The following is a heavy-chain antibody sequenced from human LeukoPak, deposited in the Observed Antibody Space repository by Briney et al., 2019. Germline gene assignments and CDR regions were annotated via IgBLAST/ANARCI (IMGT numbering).Heavy chain of an antibody. J-gene: IGHJ4*02. CDR3: ARYGDYSFDY. Sequence: SETLSLTCTVSGGSISSGDYYWSWLRQPPGKGLEWIGYIYYSGTTYYNPSLKTRVIISADTSKNQFSLKVSSVTAADTAVYYCARYGDYSFDYWGQGTLVTVSS. V-gene: IGHV4-30-4*01. CDR2: IYYSGTT. CDR1: GGSISSGDYY. D-gene: IGHD4-17*01.